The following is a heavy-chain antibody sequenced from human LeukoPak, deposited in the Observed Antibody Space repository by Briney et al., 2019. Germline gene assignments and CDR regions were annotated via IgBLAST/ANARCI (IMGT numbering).Heavy chain of an antibody. V-gene: IGHV4-31*03. Sequence: KPSQTLSLTCTVSGGSISSGGYYWSWIRQHPGKGLEWIGYIYYSGSTYYNPSLKSRVTISVDTSKNQFSLKLSSVTAADTAVYYCARDGIAAAGGVGWFDPWGQGTLVTVSS. CDR1: GGSISSGGYY. CDR3: ARDGIAAAGGVGWFDP. J-gene: IGHJ5*02. CDR2: IYYSGST. D-gene: IGHD6-13*01.